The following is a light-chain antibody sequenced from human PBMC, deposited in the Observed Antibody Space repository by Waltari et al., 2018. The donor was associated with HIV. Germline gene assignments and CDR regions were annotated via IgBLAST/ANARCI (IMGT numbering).Light chain of an antibody. CDR1: QSISNY. J-gene: IGKJ4*01. Sequence: IQMTQSQSSLSASVGARVPITCRASQSISNYLNWYQQRPGQSPHLLIYDASSLESGVPSRFSGSGSGTDFTLSISSLQPEDFATYYCQQSNSSPLTFGGGTKVEIK. CDR2: DAS. V-gene: IGKV1-39*01. CDR3: QQSNSSPLT.